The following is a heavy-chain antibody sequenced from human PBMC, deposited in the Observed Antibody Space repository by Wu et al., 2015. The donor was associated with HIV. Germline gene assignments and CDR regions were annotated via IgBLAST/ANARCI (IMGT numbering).Heavy chain of an antibody. CDR3: ARDPAAADLYYFDY. D-gene: IGHD6-13*01. CDR2: INPSGGTT. V-gene: IGHV1-46*01. CDR1: GYTFTSYG. J-gene: IGHJ4*02. Sequence: QVQLVQSGAEVKKPGASVKVSCKASGYTFTSYGISWVRQAPGQGLEWMAIINPSGGTTSYAQKFQGRVTLTRDTSTTTVYMELSSLRSEDTAVYYCARDPAAADLYYFDYWARELWSPSP.